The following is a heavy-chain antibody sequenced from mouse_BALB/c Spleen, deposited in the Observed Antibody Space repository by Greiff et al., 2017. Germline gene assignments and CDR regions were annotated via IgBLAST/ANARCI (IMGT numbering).Heavy chain of an antibody. V-gene: IGHV1-14*01. D-gene: IGHD2-1*01. CDR1: GYTFTSYV. CDR2: INPYNDGT. Sequence: VQLKQSGPELVKPGASVKMSCKASGYTFTSYVMHWVKQKPGQGLEWIGYINPYNDGTKYNEKFKGKATLTSDKSSSTAYMELSSLTSEDSAVYYCARKGAYGNYPAWFAYWGQGTLVTVSA. J-gene: IGHJ3*01. CDR3: ARKGAYGNYPAWFAY.